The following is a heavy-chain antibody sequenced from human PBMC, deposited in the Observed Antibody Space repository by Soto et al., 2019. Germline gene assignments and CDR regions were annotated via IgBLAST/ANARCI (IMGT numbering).Heavy chain of an antibody. Sequence: QLQLVQSGTEVKRPGTSVKVSCKASGETISRFTLGWVRQAPGQGLEWMGRIRDGLTKTHYVEKFQGRLTITADTGANTVYMELRSLTSADTAVYYCTTLGPWGQGTLVSVSS. J-gene: IGHJ1*01. V-gene: IGHV1-69*02. D-gene: IGHD3-3*01. CDR3: TTLGP. CDR2: IRDGLTKT. CDR1: GETISRFT.